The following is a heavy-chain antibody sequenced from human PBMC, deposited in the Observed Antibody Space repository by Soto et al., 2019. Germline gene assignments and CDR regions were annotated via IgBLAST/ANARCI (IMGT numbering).Heavy chain of an antibody. Sequence: PGESLKISCKGSGYNFPNYWIGWVRQMPGKGLEWMGIIYPGDSDTRYSPSFQGQVTISADKSISTANLQWSSLKASDTAIYYCARQGNCANSAYDMDVWGQGTTVTVSS. CDR3: ARQGNCANSAYDMDV. V-gene: IGHV5-51*01. J-gene: IGHJ6*02. D-gene: IGHD2-8*01. CDR2: IYPGDSDT. CDR1: GYNFPNYW.